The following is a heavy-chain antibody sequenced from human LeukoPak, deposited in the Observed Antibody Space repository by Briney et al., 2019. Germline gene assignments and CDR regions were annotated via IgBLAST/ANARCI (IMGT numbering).Heavy chain of an antibody. D-gene: IGHD5-24*01. CDR3: AKEASGMATRNRFDH. CDR2: VSGSGGST. V-gene: IGHV3-23*01. J-gene: IGHJ4*02. CDR1: GFTFSSYA. Sequence: GGSLRLSCAASGFTFSSYAISWARQAPGKGLEWVSAVSGSGGSTYYADSVKGRFTISRDNSKNTLYLQMNSLRAEDTAVYYCAKEASGMATRNRFDHWGQGTLVTVSS.